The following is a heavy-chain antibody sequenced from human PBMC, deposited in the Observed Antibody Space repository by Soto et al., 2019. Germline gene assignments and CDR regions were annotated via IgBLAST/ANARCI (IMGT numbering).Heavy chain of an antibody. CDR3: ARDHGEFRPLGMDV. D-gene: IGHD3-10*01. CDR1: GFSFSVYA. Sequence: GGSLRLSCAASGFSFSVYALHWVRQAPGKGLEWVSSISSSSSYIYYADSVKGRFTISRDNAKNSLYLQMNSLRAEDTAVYYCARDHGEFRPLGMDVWGQGTTVTVSS. CDR2: ISSSSSYI. V-gene: IGHV3-21*01. J-gene: IGHJ6*02.